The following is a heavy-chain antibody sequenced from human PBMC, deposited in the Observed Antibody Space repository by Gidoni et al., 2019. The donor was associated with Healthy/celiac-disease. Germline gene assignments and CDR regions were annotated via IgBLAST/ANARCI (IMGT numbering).Heavy chain of an antibody. CDR2: ISSSSSYI. V-gene: IGHV3-21*01. J-gene: IGHJ4*02. D-gene: IGHD2-15*01. CDR1: GFTLRSNS. Sequence: EVQLVESGGGLVKPGGSLRLSCEASGFTLRSNSMNWFRTAPGKGLEWVSSISSSSSYIYYAVSVKGRFTISRDNAKNSLYLQMNSLRAEDTAVYYCARDSAGYCSGGSCYSVFDYWGQGTLVTVSS. CDR3: ARDSAGYCSGGSCYSVFDY.